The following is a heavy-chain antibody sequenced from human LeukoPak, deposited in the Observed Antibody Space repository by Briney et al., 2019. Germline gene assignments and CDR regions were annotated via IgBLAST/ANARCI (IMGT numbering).Heavy chain of an antibody. CDR3: AKWGDYDILTGYYDPDY. J-gene: IGHJ4*02. D-gene: IGHD3-9*01. CDR1: GFTVTNYA. Sequence: GGSLSLSCAASGFTVTNYAMYWGRQAPGKGLEWVSAISGRDDSTYYADSVKGRFTISRDTSKNTLFLQMNSLRAEDTAVYYCAKWGDYDILTGYYDPDYWGQGTLVTVSS. CDR2: ISGRDDST. V-gene: IGHV3-23*01.